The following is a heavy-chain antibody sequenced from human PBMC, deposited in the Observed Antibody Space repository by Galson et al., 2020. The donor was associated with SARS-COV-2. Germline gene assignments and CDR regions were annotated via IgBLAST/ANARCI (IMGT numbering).Heavy chain of an antibody. Sequence: TGGSLRLSCAASGFTFSSYAVSWVRQAPGKGLEWVSAISASGSRTYYADSVKGRFTISRDNSKNTLYLQMNSLRAEDTAVYHCAKDGGRSSGWPLDYWGQGTLVTVSS. J-gene: IGHJ4*02. D-gene: IGHD6-19*01. CDR1: GFTFSSYA. CDR2: ISASGSRT. CDR3: AKDGGRSSGWPLDY. V-gene: IGHV3-23*01.